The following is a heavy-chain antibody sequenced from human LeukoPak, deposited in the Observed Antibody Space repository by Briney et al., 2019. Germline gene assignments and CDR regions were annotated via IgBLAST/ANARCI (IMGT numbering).Heavy chain of an antibody. CDR2: IKSKPSGGTA. Sequence: GGSLRLSCAASGLTFSDAWMTWVRQAPGKGLEWVGHIKSKPSGGTADYPAPVKGRFTISRDDSKNTVYLQMDTLKTEDTAVYYCTNDLPFTGGGAIVYWGQGTVVTVSS. CDR1: GLTFSDAW. CDR3: TNDLPFTGGGAIVY. V-gene: IGHV3-15*01. D-gene: IGHD3-16*02. J-gene: IGHJ4*02.